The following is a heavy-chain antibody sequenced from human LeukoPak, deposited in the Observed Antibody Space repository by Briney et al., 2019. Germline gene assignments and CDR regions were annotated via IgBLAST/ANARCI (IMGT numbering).Heavy chain of an antibody. CDR2: MYHSGST. CDR3: ARVLDYYGSGSRDFDY. J-gene: IGHJ4*02. D-gene: IGHD3-10*01. Sequence: SETLSLTCTVSGYSISSGYYWGWIRQPPGKGLEWIGSMYHSGSTYYNPSLKSRVTMSADTSKNQFSLKLSSVTAADTAVYYCARVLDYYGSGSRDFDYWGQGTLVTVSS. V-gene: IGHV4-38-2*02. CDR1: GYSISSGYY.